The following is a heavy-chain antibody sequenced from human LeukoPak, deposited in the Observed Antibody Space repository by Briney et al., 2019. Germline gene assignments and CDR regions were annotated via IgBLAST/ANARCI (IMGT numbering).Heavy chain of an antibody. CDR2: ISGDGGST. CDR3: ARSYDSSGYYLDY. V-gene: IGHV3-43*02. J-gene: IGHJ4*02. CDR1: GFTFDDYA. D-gene: IGHD3-22*01. Sequence: AGGSLRLSCAASGFTFDDYAMHWVRQAPGKGLEWVSLISGDGGSTYYADSVKGRFTISRDNSKNSLYLQMNRLRTEDTALYYCARSYDSSGYYLDYWGQGTLVTVSS.